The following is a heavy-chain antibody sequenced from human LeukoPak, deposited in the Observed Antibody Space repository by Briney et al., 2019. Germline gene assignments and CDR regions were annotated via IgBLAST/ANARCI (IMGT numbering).Heavy chain of an antibody. V-gene: IGHV4-39*07. CDR2: IYYKGNT. Sequence: PSETLSLTCTVSGGSISSRSYYWGWIRQPPGKGLEWIGSIYYKGNTYLNPSLKSRVTISEDTSKNQFSLKLNSVTAADTAVYYCARSYGGYPMLYYYGMDVWGQGTTVTVSS. CDR1: GGSISSRSYY. D-gene: IGHD5-12*01. CDR3: ARSYGGYPMLYYYGMDV. J-gene: IGHJ6*02.